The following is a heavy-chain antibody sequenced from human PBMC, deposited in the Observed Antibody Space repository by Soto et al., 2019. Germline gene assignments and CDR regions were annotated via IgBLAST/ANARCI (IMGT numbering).Heavy chain of an antibody. Sequence: GGSLRLSCAASEFTFSDYIMNWVRQAPGKGLEWVSYISSASSTIYYADSVKGRFTISRDNAKNSLYLQMNSLRAEDTAVYYCAREWEPDAFDIWGQGTMVTVSS. J-gene: IGHJ3*02. CDR3: AREWEPDAFDI. V-gene: IGHV3-48*01. CDR1: EFTFSDYI. D-gene: IGHD1-26*01. CDR2: ISSASSTI.